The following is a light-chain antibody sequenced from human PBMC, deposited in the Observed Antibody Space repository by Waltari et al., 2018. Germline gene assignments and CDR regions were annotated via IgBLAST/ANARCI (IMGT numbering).Light chain of an antibody. CDR1: QSVYSW. J-gene: IGKJ4*01. CDR2: KAS. Sequence: DIQMTQSPSTLSASVGDRVTIACPASQSVYSWLAWYQQKPGKAPKPLIYKASTLQSGVPSRFSGSGSGTEFTLTISSLQPDDFATFYCQQYNNYPLTFGGGTKVEIK. CDR3: QQYNNYPLT. V-gene: IGKV1-5*03.